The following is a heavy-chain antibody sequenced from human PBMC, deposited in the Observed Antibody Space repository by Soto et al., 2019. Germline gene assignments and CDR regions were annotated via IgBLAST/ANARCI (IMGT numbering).Heavy chain of an antibody. CDR3: ATTSGYFDL. J-gene: IGHJ2*01. V-gene: IGHV3-30*03. Sequence: QVQLVESGGGVVQPGRSLRLSCAASGFTFSSYGMHWVRQAPGKGLEWVAVISYDGSNKYYADSVKGRFTISRDNSKNTLYLQMNSLRAEDTAVYYCATTSGYFDLWGRRTLVTVSS. CDR1: GFTFSSYG. CDR2: ISYDGSNK.